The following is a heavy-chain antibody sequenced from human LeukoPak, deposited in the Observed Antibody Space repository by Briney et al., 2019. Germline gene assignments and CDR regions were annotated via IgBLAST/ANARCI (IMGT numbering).Heavy chain of an antibody. D-gene: IGHD3-10*01. CDR1: GGSISSYY. Sequence: PSETLSLTCTVSGGSISSYYWSRIRQPPGKGLEWIGYIYYSGSTNYNPSLKSRVTISVDTSKNQFSLKLSSVTAADTAVYYCANYGSGSYRFDPWGQGTLVTVSS. CDR3: ANYGSGSYRFDP. V-gene: IGHV4-59*01. J-gene: IGHJ5*02. CDR2: IYYSGST.